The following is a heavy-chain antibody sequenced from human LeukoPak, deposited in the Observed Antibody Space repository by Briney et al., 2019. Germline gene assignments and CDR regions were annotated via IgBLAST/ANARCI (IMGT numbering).Heavy chain of an antibody. D-gene: IGHD3-9*01. J-gene: IGHJ3*02. CDR2: INSSGSTI. V-gene: IGHV3-48*03. CDR3: ARGPPGLRYFDWMSGSGDAFDI. CDR1: RFTLSSYE. Sequence: GGALRLSCAAPRFTLSSYEMKWGRPAPGKGGEWVSYINSSGSTIYYADSVKGRFTISRDNAKNSLYLQMNSLRAEDTAVYYCARGPPGLRYFDWMSGSGDAFDIWGQGTMVTVSS.